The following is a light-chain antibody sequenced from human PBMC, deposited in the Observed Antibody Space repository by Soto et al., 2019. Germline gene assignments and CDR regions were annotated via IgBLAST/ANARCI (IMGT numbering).Light chain of an antibody. V-gene: IGKV1-39*01. Sequence: DIQMTQSPSTLSASVGERATITCRASQSIRNYLNWYQQKPGKAPKLLIYAASSLPIGIPSRFSGSGSGTDFTLTISSLQPEDFATYYCQQSDSTPLTFGQGTKLEIK. J-gene: IGKJ2*01. CDR2: AAS. CDR3: QQSDSTPLT. CDR1: QSIRNY.